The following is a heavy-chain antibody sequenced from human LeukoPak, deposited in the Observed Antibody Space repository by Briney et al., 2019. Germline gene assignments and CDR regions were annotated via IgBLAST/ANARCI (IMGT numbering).Heavy chain of an antibody. CDR1: GGSISSYY. CDR2: IYYSGST. J-gene: IGHJ5*02. V-gene: IGHV4-59*01. CDR3: ARTTPIAVAGTGGTSWFDP. Sequence: SETLSLTCTVSGGSISSYYWSWIRQPPGKGREWNGYIYYSGSTNYNPSLKSRVTISVDTSKNQFSLKLSSVTAADTAVYYYARTTPIAVAGTGGTSWFDPWGQGTLVTVSS. D-gene: IGHD6-19*01.